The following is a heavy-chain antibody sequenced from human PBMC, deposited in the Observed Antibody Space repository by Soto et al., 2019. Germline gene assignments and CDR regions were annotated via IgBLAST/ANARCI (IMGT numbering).Heavy chain of an antibody. CDR3: AKYLSSSPDLGYCSSTSCQTNAFDI. D-gene: IGHD2-2*01. V-gene: IGHV3-9*01. J-gene: IGHJ3*02. CDR2: ISWNSGSI. Sequence: EVQLVESGGGLVQPGRSLRLSCAASGFTFDDYAMHWVRQAPGKGLEWVSGISWNSGSIGYADSVKGRFTISRDNAKNSLYLQMNSLRAEDTALYYCAKYLSSSPDLGYCSSTSCQTNAFDIWGQGTMVTVSS. CDR1: GFTFDDYA.